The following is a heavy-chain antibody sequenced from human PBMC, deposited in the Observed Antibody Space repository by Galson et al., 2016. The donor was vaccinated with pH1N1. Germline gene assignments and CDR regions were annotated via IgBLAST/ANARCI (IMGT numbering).Heavy chain of an antibody. J-gene: IGHJ4*02. Sequence: SLRLSCAGSGYTFSAFWMHWVRQVPGKGLVWISRISSDGTETFYADSVKGRFTISRDNAKNTLYLQMTSLTVDDTAMYYCTRDGTDWSNNIDFWGQETLVTVSS. CDR2: ISSDGTET. D-gene: IGHD3-9*01. CDR3: TRDGTDWSNNIDF. V-gene: IGHV3-74*01. CDR1: GYTFSAFW.